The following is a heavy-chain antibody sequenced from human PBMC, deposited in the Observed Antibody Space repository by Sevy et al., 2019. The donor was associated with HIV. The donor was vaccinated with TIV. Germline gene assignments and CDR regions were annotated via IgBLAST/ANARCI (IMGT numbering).Heavy chain of an antibody. Sequence: GGSLRLSCAASGFTFAKYSMSWVRQAPGKGLEWVSTFSFGCGRINYADSVKGRFTISRDDSKNTLFLQMNSLRAEDTATYFCAREGGTQPHDYSGQGTLVTVSS. D-gene: IGHD1-1*01. V-gene: IGHV3-23*01. CDR1: GFTFAKYS. J-gene: IGHJ4*02. CDR3: AREGGTQPHDY. CDR2: FSFGCGRI.